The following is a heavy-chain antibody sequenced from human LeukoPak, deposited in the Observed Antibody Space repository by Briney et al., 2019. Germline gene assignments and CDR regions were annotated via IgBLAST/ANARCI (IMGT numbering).Heavy chain of an antibody. V-gene: IGHV3-23*01. CDR3: AKDSPSLNDGFVI. D-gene: IGHD6-6*01. Sequence: GGSLRLSCAASGFTFSSYAMSWVRQAPGKGLEWVSTISGRGGNTYYADSVKGRFTISRDNSKNTVYLQMNSLRVEDTAIYYCAKDSPSLNDGFVIWGQGTMVTVSS. CDR1: GFTFSSYA. CDR2: ISGRGGNT. J-gene: IGHJ3*02.